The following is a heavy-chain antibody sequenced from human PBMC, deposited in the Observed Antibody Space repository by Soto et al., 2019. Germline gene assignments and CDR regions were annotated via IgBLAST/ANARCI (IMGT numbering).Heavy chain of an antibody. CDR2: IYPGDSDT. CDR1: GYSFTSYW. D-gene: IGHD6-13*01. J-gene: IGHJ1*01. Sequence: PGESLKISCKGSGYSFTSYWIGWVRQMPGKGLEWMGIIYPGDSDTRYSPSFQGQVTISADKSISTAYLRWSSLKASDTAMYYCARPDVAGKIIADAYVRDWRGQGT. CDR3: ARPDVAGKIIADAYVRDW. V-gene: IGHV5-51*01.